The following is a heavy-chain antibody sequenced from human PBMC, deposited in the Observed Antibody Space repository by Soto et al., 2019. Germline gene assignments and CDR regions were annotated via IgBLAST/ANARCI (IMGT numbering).Heavy chain of an antibody. Sequence: SGPTLVNPTQTLTLTCTFSGFSLSTSGVGVGWIRQPPGKALEWLALIYWDDDKRYSPSLKSRLTITKETSKNQVVLTMTNMDHVDTATYYCAHGHMYYDILTGPPGSIYFDYWGQGTLVTVSS. J-gene: IGHJ4*02. CDR1: GFSLSTSGVG. CDR2: IYWDDDK. D-gene: IGHD3-9*01. CDR3: AHGHMYYDILTGPPGSIYFDY. V-gene: IGHV2-5*02.